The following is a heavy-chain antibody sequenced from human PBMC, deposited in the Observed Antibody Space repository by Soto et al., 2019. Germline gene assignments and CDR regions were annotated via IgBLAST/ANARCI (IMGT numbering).Heavy chain of an antibody. V-gene: IGHV3-7*05. CDR3: ARRGGSSSWYFDY. CDR1: GFTFSSSS. CDR2: IKQDGSEK. Sequence: GGSLRLSCAASGFTFSSSSMSWVRQAPGKGLEWVANIKQDGSEKYYVDSVKGRFTISRDNAKNSLYLQMNSLRAEDTAVYYCARRGGSSSWYFDYWGQGTLVTVSS. J-gene: IGHJ4*02. D-gene: IGHD6-13*01.